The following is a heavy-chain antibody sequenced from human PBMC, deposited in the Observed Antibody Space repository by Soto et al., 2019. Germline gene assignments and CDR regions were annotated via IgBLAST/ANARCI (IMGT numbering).Heavy chain of an antibody. CDR1: GDSISNYY. V-gene: IGHV4-34*01. CDR3: ARAFCTSTSCSSFDY. J-gene: IGHJ4*01. Sequence: SETLSLTCTVSGDSISNYYWSWIRQPPGKGLEWIGEINDSGSTNCNPSLKSRVTISVDASKNQFSLKLSSVTAADTAVYYCARAFCTSTSCSSFDYWGHGTLVTVSS. CDR2: INDSGST. D-gene: IGHD2-2*01.